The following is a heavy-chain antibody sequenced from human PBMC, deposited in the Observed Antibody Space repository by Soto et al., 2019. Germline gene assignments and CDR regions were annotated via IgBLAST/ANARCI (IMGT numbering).Heavy chain of an antibody. V-gene: IGHV4-39*01. Sequence: PSETLSLTYTVSGGSISSSSYYWGWIRQPPGKGLEWIGSIYYSGSTYYNPSLKSRVTISVDTSKNQFSLKLSSVTAADTAVYYCARTRDRVGAAAGTIWFDPWGQGTLVTVSS. CDR3: ARTRDRVGAAAGTIWFDP. J-gene: IGHJ5*02. CDR2: IYYSGST. D-gene: IGHD6-13*01. CDR1: GGSISSSSYY.